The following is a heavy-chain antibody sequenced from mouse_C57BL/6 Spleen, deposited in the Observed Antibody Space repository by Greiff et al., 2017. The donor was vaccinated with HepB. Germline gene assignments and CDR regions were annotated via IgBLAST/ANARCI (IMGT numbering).Heavy chain of an antibody. Sequence: EVQLQQSGPELVKPGASVKISCKASGYTFTDYYMNWVKQSHGKSLEWIGDINPNNGGTSYNQKFKGKATLTVDKSSSTAYMELRSLTSEDSAVYYCARSGSNFCFDYWGQGTTLTVSS. D-gene: IGHD2-5*01. V-gene: IGHV1-26*01. CDR1: GYTFTDYY. CDR3: ARSGSNFCFDY. J-gene: IGHJ2*01. CDR2: INPNNGGT.